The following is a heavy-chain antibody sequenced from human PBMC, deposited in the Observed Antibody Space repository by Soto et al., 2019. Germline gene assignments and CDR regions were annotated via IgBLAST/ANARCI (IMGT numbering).Heavy chain of an antibody. D-gene: IGHD3-22*01. V-gene: IGHV4-59*08. Sequence: PSETLSLTCTVSGGSISSYYWSWIRQPPGKGLEWIGYIYYSGSTNYNPSLKSRVTISVDTSKNQFSLKLSSVTAADTAVYYCARSYYYDSSGYFSHAWGQGTMVTVS. CDR3: ARSYYYDSSGYFSHA. CDR2: IYYSGST. CDR1: GGSISSYY. J-gene: IGHJ3*01.